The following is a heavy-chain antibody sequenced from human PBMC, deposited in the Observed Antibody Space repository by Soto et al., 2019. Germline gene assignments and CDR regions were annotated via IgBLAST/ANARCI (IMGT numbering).Heavy chain of an antibody. CDR2: IIPIFGTA. Sequence: GASVKVSCKASGGTFSIYAISCVRQSPGQGLEWMGGIIPIFGTANYAQKFQGRVTITADESTSTAYMELGSLRSEDTAVYYCARGVPDYGGGLDYWGQGTLVTVS. J-gene: IGHJ4*02. CDR1: GGTFSIYA. V-gene: IGHV1-69*13. CDR3: ARGVPDYGGGLDY. D-gene: IGHD4-17*01.